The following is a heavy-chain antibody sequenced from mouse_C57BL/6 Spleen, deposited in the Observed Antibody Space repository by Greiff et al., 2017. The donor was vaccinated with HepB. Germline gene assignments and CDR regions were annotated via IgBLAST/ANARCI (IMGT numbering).Heavy chain of an antibody. CDR1: GYSFTGYY. Sequence: VQLQQSGPELVKPGASVKISCKASGYSFTGYYMNWVKQSPEKSLEWIGEINPSTGGTTYNQKFKAKATLTVDKSSSTDYMQLKSLTSEDSAVYYCARLRSNYYAMDYCGQGTSVTVSS. D-gene: IGHD1-1*01. J-gene: IGHJ4*01. V-gene: IGHV1-42*01. CDR2: INPSTGGT. CDR3: ARLRSNYYAMDY.